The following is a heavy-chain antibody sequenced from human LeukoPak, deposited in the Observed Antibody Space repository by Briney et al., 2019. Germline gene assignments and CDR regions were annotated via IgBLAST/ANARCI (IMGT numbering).Heavy chain of an antibody. V-gene: IGHV1-69*13. D-gene: IGHD6-6*01. CDR1: GGTFSSYA. CDR2: IIPIFGTA. J-gene: IGHJ4*02. Sequence: SVTVSCKASGGTFSSYAISWVRQAPGQGLEWMGGIIPIFGTANYAQKFQGRVTITADESTSTAYMELSSLRSEDTAVYYCARDSSSFGVNFDYWGQGTLVTVSS. CDR3: ARDSSSFGVNFDY.